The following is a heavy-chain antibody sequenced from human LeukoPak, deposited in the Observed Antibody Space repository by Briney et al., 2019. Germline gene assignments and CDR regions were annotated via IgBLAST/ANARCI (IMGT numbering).Heavy chain of an antibody. J-gene: IGHJ4*02. D-gene: IGHD3-22*01. Sequence: PSETLSLTCTVSGGSISSYYWSWIRQPPGKGLEWIGYIYYSGSTNYNPSLKSRVTISVDTSKNQFSLKLSSVTAADTAVYYCARETIIVGIDYRGQGTLVTVSS. V-gene: IGHV4-59*01. CDR3: ARETIIVGIDY. CDR2: IYYSGST. CDR1: GGSISSYY.